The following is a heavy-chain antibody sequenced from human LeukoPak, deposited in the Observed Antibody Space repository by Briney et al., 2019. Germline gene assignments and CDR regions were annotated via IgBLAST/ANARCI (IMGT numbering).Heavy chain of an antibody. D-gene: IGHD6-19*01. J-gene: IGHJ5*02. CDR2: IYYSGST. CDR1: GGSFSGYY. CDR3: ARGWYSSGWSLNWFDP. V-gene: IGHV4-59*01. Sequence: PSETLSLTCAVYGGSFSGYYWSWIRQPPGKGLEWIGYIYYSGSTNYNPSLKSRVTISVDTSKNQFSLKLSSVTAADTAVYYCARGWYSSGWSLNWFDPWGQGTLVTVSS.